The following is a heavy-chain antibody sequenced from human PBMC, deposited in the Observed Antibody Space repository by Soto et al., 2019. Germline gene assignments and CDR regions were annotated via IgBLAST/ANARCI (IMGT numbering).Heavy chain of an antibody. CDR3: AKVGIAARREYYYYGMDV. V-gene: IGHV3-30*18. Sequence: GGSLRLSCAASGFTFSSYGMHWVRQAPGKGLEWVAVISYDGSNKYYADSVKGRFTISRDNSKNTLYLQMNSLRAEDTAVYYCAKVGIAARREYYYYGMDVWGQGTTVTVSS. D-gene: IGHD6-6*01. CDR2: ISYDGSNK. J-gene: IGHJ6*02. CDR1: GFTFSSYG.